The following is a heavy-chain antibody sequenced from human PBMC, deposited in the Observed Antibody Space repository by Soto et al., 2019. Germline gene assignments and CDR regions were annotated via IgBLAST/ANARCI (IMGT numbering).Heavy chain of an antibody. CDR1: RFTFSDYY. CDR2: ISGSGNYR. Sequence: PGGSLRLSCTASRFTFSDYYMGWIRQAPGKGLEWVSYISGSGNYRNYTDSVKDRFSISRDNAKNSLYLHMNSLRAEDTALYYCARSFSGYFDFWGQGTLVTVSS. J-gene: IGHJ4*02. V-gene: IGHV3-11*06. CDR3: ARSFSGYFDF. D-gene: IGHD3-22*01.